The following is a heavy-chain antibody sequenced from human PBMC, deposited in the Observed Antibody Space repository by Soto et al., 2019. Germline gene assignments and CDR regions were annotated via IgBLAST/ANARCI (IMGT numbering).Heavy chain of an antibody. V-gene: IGHV3-21*01. CDR3: ARDPIHCTTTICYVDY. CDR1: GFTFSTYT. Sequence: EEQLVESGGGLVKPGGSLRLSCAASGFTFSTYTMNWVRQAPGKGLEWVSCVTSDGYIYYADSVKGRFTISRDNAKKSLYLQINSLRAEDTAVYYCARDPIHCTTTICYVDYWGQGTLVTVPS. D-gene: IGHD2-2*01. J-gene: IGHJ4*02. CDR2: VTSDGYI.